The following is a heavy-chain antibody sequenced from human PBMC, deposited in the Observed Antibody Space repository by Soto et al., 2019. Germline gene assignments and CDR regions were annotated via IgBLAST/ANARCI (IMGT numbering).Heavy chain of an antibody. Sequence: QVQLVQSGAEVKKPGASVKVSCKASGYTFTSYGISWVQQAPGQGLEWMGWISAYNGNTNYAQKLQGRVTMTTDTSKSTAYMELRSLRSDDTAVYYCARDRYQLPPTATHGMDVWGQGNTVTVSS. D-gene: IGHD2-2*01. CDR2: ISAYNGNT. J-gene: IGHJ6*02. CDR1: GYTFTSYG. V-gene: IGHV1-18*01. CDR3: ARDRYQLPPTATHGMDV.